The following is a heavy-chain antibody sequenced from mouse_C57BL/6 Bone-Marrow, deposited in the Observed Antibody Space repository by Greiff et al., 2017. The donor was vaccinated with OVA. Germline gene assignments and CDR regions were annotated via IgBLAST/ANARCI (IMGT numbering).Heavy chain of an antibody. D-gene: IGHD1-1*01. J-gene: IGHJ4*01. V-gene: IGHV1-52*01. CDR1: GYTFTSYW. CDR2: INPSDSET. CDR3: ARSFTTAVAGDAMDY. Sequence: QVQLQQPGAELVRPGSSVKLSCKASGYTFTSYWMHWVKQRPIQGLEWIGNINPSDSETHYNQKFKDKATLTVDKSSSTAYMQLSSLTSEDSAVYYCARSFTTAVAGDAMDYWGQGTSVTVSS.